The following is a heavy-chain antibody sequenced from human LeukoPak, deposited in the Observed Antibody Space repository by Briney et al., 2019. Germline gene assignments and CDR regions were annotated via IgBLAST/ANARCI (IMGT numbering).Heavy chain of an antibody. Sequence: SETLSLTCTVSGGSISSGDYYWSWIRQPPGKGLEWIGYIYYSGSTNYNPSLKSRVTISVDTSKNQFSLKLSSVTAADTAVYYCARGKHIGGYYLFDSWGQGSLVTVSS. CDR3: ARGKHIGGYYLFDS. CDR1: GGSISSGDYY. V-gene: IGHV4-61*08. J-gene: IGHJ4*02. D-gene: IGHD3-22*01. CDR2: IYYSGST.